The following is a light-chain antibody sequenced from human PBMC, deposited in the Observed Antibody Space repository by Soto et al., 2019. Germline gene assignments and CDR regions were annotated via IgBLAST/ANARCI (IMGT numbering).Light chain of an antibody. V-gene: IGKV3-20*01. CDR3: QQYNNWPIT. Sequence: ELVWTQSPGTLSLSPGERATLSCRASQSVSSSYLAWYQQKPGQAPRLLMYGASSRATGIPDRFSGTGSGTDFTLTISRLEPEDFAVYYCQQYNNWPITVGQGTRLEIK. CDR1: QSVSSSY. J-gene: IGKJ5*01. CDR2: GAS.